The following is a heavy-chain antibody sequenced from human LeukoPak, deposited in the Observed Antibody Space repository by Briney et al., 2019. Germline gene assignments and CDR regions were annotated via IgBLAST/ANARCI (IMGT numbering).Heavy chain of an antibody. Sequence: GASVKVSCKASGYTFTGYYMHWVRQAPGQGLEWMGWINPNSGGTNYAQKFQGRVTMTRDTSISTAYMELSRLRSDDTAVYYCARDLGDVYVWGSYRYTGIDYWGQGTLVTVSS. J-gene: IGHJ4*02. CDR1: GYTFTGYY. V-gene: IGHV1-2*02. CDR2: INPNSGGT. CDR3: ARDLGDVYVWGSYRYTGIDY. D-gene: IGHD3-16*02.